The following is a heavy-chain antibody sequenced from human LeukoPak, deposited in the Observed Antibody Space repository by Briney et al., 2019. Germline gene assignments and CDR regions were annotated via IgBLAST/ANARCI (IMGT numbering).Heavy chain of an antibody. CDR3: ARWNCDY. V-gene: IGHV3-33*08. D-gene: IGHD5-12*01. CDR1: GFTFSSYG. CDR2: IWYDGSNT. Sequence: GGSLRLSCAASGFTFSSYGMHWVRQAPGKGLEWVAVIWYDGSNTYYADPVKGRFTISRDNSKNTLYLQMNSLRAEDTAVYYCARWNCDYWGQGTLVTVSS. J-gene: IGHJ4*02.